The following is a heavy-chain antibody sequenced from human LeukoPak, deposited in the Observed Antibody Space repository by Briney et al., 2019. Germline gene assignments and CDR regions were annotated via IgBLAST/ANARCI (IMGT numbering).Heavy chain of an antibody. CDR2: ISSSSSYI. CDR3: ARDYEDDSSGYYNYYYYYMDV. Sequence: SGGSLRLSCAASGFTVSSNYMSWVRQAPGKGLEWVSSISSSSSYIYYADSVKGRFTISRDNAKNSLYLQMNSLRAEDTAVYYRARDYEDDSSGYYNYYYYYMDVWGKGTTVTVSS. D-gene: IGHD3-22*01. CDR1: GFTVSSNY. V-gene: IGHV3-21*01. J-gene: IGHJ6*03.